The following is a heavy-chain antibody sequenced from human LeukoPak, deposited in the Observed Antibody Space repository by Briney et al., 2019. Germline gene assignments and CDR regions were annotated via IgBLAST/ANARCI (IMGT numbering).Heavy chain of an antibody. CDR2: IYYSGST. CDR3: ARQGVDHRRWILPRSATGWFDP. CDR1: GGSISSSSYY. D-gene: IGHD2-2*03. V-gene: IGHV4-39*01. Sequence: SETLSLTCTVSGGSISSSSYYWGWIRQPPGKGLEWIGSIYYSGSTYYNPSLKSRVTISVDTSKDQFSLKLSSVTAADTAVYYCARQGVDHRRWILPRSATGWFDPWGQGTLVTVSS. J-gene: IGHJ5*02.